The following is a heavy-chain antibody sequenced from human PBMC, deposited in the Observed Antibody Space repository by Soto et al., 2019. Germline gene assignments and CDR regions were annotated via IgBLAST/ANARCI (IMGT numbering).Heavy chain of an antibody. CDR3: ARLSAGWLDP. CDR1: GGYVSSYY. Sequence: QVQLQESGPGLVKPSETLSLTCTVSGGYVSSYYWSWIRQPPGKGLEWIGYSGSTNYNPSLKSRGTISVDTSKNQFSLNLSSVTAADTAVYYCARLSAGWLDPWGQGTLVTVAS. D-gene: IGHD6-19*01. J-gene: IGHJ5*02. V-gene: IGHV4-59*02. CDR2: SGST.